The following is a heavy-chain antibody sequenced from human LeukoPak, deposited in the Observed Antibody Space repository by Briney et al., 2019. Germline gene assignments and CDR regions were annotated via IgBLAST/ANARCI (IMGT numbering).Heavy chain of an antibody. CDR3: VKEASSGNFVTIDC. CDR1: GFTFRNYV. V-gene: IGHV3-23*01. CDR2: ITGDGGGT. J-gene: IGHJ4*02. Sequence: GGSLRLSCAASGFTFRNYVMSWVRQTPGKGLEWVSAITGDGGGTNHADSVKGRFTISRDNSKNILYLQMNSLRADDTAAYYCVKEASSGNFVTIDCWGQGTLVTVSS. D-gene: IGHD1-26*01.